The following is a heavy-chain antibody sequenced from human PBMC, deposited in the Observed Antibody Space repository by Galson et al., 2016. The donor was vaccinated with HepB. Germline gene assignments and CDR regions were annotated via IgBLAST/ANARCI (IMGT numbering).Heavy chain of an antibody. V-gene: IGHV3-30-3*01. Sequence: SLRLSCAASGFTFRSYAMHWVRQAPGKGLEWVAVISNDGNNKYYADSVKRRFTISRDNSKNTLYLQMNSLRAEDTAVYYCARGGGYCIGGSQSCYVDYWGQGTLVTVSS. CDR2: ISNDGNNK. CDR3: ARGGGYCIGGSQSCYVDY. D-gene: IGHD2-15*01. J-gene: IGHJ4*02. CDR1: GFTFRSYA.